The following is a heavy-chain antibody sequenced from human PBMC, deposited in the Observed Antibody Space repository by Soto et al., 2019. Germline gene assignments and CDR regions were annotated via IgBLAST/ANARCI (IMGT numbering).Heavy chain of an antibody. CDR2: ISGSGGST. Sequence: GGSLRLSCAASGFTFSSYAMSWVRQAPGKGLELVSAISGSGGSTYYADSVKGRFTISRDNSKNTLYLQMNSLRAEDTAVYYCAKNPDRITMIVVVIQYLQHLGQGTLVTVSS. D-gene: IGHD3-22*01. J-gene: IGHJ1*01. CDR1: GFTFSSYA. V-gene: IGHV3-23*01. CDR3: AKNPDRITMIVVVIQYLQH.